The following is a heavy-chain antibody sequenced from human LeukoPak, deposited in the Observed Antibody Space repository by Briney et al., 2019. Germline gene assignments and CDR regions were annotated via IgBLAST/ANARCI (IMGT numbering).Heavy chain of an antibody. CDR3: ARRGYHYDSRGYYYFDY. J-gene: IGHJ4*02. V-gene: IGHV4-59*01. CDR1: GGSIRSYY. Sequence: SETLSLTCTVSGGSIRSYYWGWIRQPPGKGLEWIGDIHHSGSTDYNPSLKSRVTISVDTSKNQFSLKLSSVTAADTAVYHCARRGYHYDSRGYYYFDYWGQGTLVTVSS. D-gene: IGHD3-22*01. CDR2: IHHSGST.